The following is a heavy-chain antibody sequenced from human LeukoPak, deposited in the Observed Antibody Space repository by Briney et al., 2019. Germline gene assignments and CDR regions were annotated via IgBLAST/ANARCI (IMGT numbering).Heavy chain of an antibody. CDR2: IIPIFGTA. J-gene: IGHJ4*02. CDR1: GGTFSSYA. CDR3: ARDVLDYYDSSGYYYGFDY. Sequence: SVKVSCKASGGTFSSYAISWVRQAPGQGLEWMGGIIPIFGTANYAQKFQGRVTITADESTSTAYMELSSLRSEDTAVYYCARDVLDYYDSSGYYYGFDYWGQGTLVTVSS. D-gene: IGHD3-22*01. V-gene: IGHV1-69*13.